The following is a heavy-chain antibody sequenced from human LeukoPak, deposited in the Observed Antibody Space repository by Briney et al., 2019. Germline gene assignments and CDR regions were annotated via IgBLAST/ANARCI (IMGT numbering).Heavy chain of an antibody. CDR3: TRSAGTRYYFDY. J-gene: IGHJ4*02. CDR2: IYYSGST. D-gene: IGHD1/OR15-1a*01. CDR1: GGSFSSGGYY. Sequence: SETLSLTCTVSGGSFSSGGYYWSWIRQHPGMGLEWIGYIYYSGSTYYNPSLKSRVTISVDTSKNQFSLKLSSVTAADTAVYYCTRSAGTRYYFDYWGQGTLVTVSS. V-gene: IGHV4-31*03.